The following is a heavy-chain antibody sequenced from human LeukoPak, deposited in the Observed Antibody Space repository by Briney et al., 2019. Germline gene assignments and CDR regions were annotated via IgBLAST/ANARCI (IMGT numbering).Heavy chain of an antibody. CDR3: ARDLASGYYFDY. V-gene: IGHV3-21*01. J-gene: IGHJ4*02. Sequence: GGSLRLSCAASGFTFSSYIMNWVRQAPGKGLEWVSSISSSSSYIYYADSVKGRFTISRDNAKNSLYLQMNSLRAEDTAVYYCARDLASGYYFDYWGQGTLVTVSS. CDR1: GFTFSSYI. CDR2: ISSSSSYI. D-gene: IGHD3-10*01.